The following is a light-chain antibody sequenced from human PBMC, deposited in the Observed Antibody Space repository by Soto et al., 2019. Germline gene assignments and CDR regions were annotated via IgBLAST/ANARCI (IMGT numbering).Light chain of an antibody. V-gene: IGLV2-8*01. Sequence: QSVLTQPPSASGSPGQSVTISCTGTSSDVGGHDFVSWYQHHPGKAPKLIIYEVTKRPSGVPDRFSGSKSGSTASLTVSGLQAEDEADYYCCSYAGTYTHVVFGGGTKLTVL. CDR1: SSDVGGHDF. CDR2: EVT. J-gene: IGLJ2*01. CDR3: CSYAGTYTHVV.